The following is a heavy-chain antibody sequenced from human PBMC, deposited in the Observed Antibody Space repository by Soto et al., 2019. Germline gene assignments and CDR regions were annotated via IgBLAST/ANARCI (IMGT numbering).Heavy chain of an antibody. D-gene: IGHD2-15*01. CDR2: ISGSGGST. Sequence: PGGSLRLSCAASGFTFSSYAMSWVRQAPGKGLEWVSAISGSGGSTYYADSVKGRFTISRDNSKNTLYLQMNSLRAEDTAVYYCAKYFTQAATVKVYYFDYWGQGTLVTVSS. J-gene: IGHJ4*02. CDR3: AKYFTQAATVKVYYFDY. CDR1: GFTFSSYA. V-gene: IGHV3-23*01.